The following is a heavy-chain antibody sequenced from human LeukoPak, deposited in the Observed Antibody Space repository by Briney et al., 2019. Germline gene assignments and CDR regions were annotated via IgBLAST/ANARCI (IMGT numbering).Heavy chain of an antibody. Sequence: GESLKISCKGSGYSFTSYWISWVRQMPGKGLEWMGRIDPSDSYTNYSPSFQGHVTISADKSISTAYLQWSSLKASDTAMYYCARHSKYHDILTGYYTSWHFDYWGQGTLVTVSS. CDR3: ARHSKYHDILTGYYTSWHFDY. CDR1: GYSFTSYW. D-gene: IGHD3-9*01. V-gene: IGHV5-10-1*01. J-gene: IGHJ4*02. CDR2: IDPSDSYT.